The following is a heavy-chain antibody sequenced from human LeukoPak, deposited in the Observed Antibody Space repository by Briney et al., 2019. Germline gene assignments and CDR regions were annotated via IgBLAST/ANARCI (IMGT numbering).Heavy chain of an antibody. V-gene: IGHV4-59*10. Sequence: SETLSLTCAVYGGSFSGYYWSWIRQPAGKGLEWIGRIYTSGSTNYNPSLKSRVTISVDTSKNQFSLKLSSVTAADTAVYYCARVSSLDQYYYMDVWGKGTTVTVSS. CDR3: ARVSSLDQYYYMDV. J-gene: IGHJ6*03. D-gene: IGHD1-1*01. CDR2: IYTSGST. CDR1: GGSFSGYY.